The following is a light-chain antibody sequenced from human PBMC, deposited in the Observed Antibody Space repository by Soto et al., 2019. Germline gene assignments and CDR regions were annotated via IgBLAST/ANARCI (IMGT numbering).Light chain of an antibody. J-gene: IGLJ2*01. CDR3: SSYATSGTVL. CDR2: EVS. CDR1: SSDVGGYKY. V-gene: IGLV2-14*01. Sequence: QSALTQPASVSGSPGQSITISCTGTSSDVGGYKYVSWYRQHPGQAPKLMIYEVSYRPSGVSNRFSGSKSGDTASLTISGLQADDEADYYCSSYATSGTVLFGGGTKLTVL.